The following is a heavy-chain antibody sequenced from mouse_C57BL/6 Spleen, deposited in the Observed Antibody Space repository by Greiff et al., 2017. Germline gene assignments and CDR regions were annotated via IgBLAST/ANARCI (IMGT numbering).Heavy chain of an antibody. J-gene: IGHJ2*01. Sequence: EVKLVESGAGLVKPGGSLKLSCAASGFTFSSYAMSWVRQTPEKRLEWVAYISSGGDYIYYADTVKGRFTISRDNARNTLYLQMSSLKSEDTAMYYCTREGPYGNYVFDYWGQGTTLTVSS. CDR2: ISSGGDYI. V-gene: IGHV5-9-1*02. D-gene: IGHD2-1*01. CDR3: TREGPYGNYVFDY. CDR1: GFTFSSYA.